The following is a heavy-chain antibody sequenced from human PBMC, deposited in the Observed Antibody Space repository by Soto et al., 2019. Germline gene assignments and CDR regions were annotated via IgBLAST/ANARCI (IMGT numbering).Heavy chain of an antibody. CDR3: AKSEDIVVVPAAPAFDP. V-gene: IGHV3-23*01. D-gene: IGHD2-2*01. J-gene: IGHJ5*02. CDR1: GFTFSSYA. CDR2: ISGSGGST. Sequence: GGSLRLSCAASGFTFSSYAMSWVRQAPGKGLEWVSAISGSGGSTYYADSVKGRFTISRDNSKNTLYLQMNSLRAEDTAVYYCAKSEDIVVVPAAPAFDPWGQGTLVTVSS.